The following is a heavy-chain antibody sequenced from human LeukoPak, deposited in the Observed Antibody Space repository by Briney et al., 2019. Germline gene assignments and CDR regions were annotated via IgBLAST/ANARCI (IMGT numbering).Heavy chain of an antibody. D-gene: IGHD6-6*01. V-gene: IGHV3-7*01. Sequence: PGGSLRLSCAASGFTFSNYWMTWVRQAPGKGLERVAKIKQDESEKYYVDSVKGRFTISRDNAKNSLYLQMNSLRADDTAVYYCARGSSLAYWGQGTLVTVSS. CDR3: ARGSSLAY. CDR2: IKQDESEK. J-gene: IGHJ4*02. CDR1: GFTFSNYW.